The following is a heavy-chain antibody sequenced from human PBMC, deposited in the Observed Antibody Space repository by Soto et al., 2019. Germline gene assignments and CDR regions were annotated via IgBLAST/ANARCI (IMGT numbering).Heavy chain of an antibody. J-gene: IGHJ5*02. V-gene: IGHV3-33*01. D-gene: IGHD5-12*01. CDR1: GLTFSGLGMKFSSYG. CDR2: TGGTGSKE. Sequence: ESGGGVVQPGGSLRLSCGESGLTFSGLGMKFSSYGMEWVRQAPGKGLEWMALTGGTGSKEEYADPVNGRFTISRDNSKNTVYLQMCSLRVEDTCVYYCARSRLPYSDNEPSRAWGPGTLVTVSS. CDR3: ARSRLPYSDNEPSRA.